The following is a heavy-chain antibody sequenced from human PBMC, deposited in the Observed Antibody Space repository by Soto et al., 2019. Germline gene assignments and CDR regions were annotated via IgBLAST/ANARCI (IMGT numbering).Heavy chain of an antibody. CDR1: GYTFTSYY. Sequence: QVQLVQSGAEVKKPGASVKVSCKASGYTFTSYYMHWVRQAPGQGLEWMGIINPSGGSTSYAQKSQGRVTMTRDTYTSTVYMELSSLRSEDTAVYYCARAYGSGSYYIDEYFQHWGHGTLVTVSS. J-gene: IGHJ1*01. V-gene: IGHV1-46*03. CDR3: ARAYGSGSYYIDEYFQH. D-gene: IGHD3-10*01. CDR2: INPSGGST.